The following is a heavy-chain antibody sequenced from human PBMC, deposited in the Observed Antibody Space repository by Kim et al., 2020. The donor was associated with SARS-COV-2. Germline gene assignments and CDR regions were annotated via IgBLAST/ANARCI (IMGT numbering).Heavy chain of an antibody. D-gene: IGHD6-13*01. V-gene: IGHV5-51*01. Sequence: SPSFQGQVTISADKSSSTAYLQWSSLKASDTAMYYCARRQQQLGYNWFDPWGQGTLVTVSS. J-gene: IGHJ5*02. CDR3: ARRQQQLGYNWFDP.